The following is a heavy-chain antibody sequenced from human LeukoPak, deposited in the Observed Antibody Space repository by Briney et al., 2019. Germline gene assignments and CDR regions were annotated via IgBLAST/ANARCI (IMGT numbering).Heavy chain of an antibody. CDR2: ISYDGSNE. Sequence: GGSLRLSCAASGFTFSSYGMHWVRQAPGKGLEWVAVISYDGSNEYYADSVKGRFTISRDNSKNTLYLQMSSLRAEDTAVYYCAKELNRGSPDYWGQGTLVTVPS. D-gene: IGHD2/OR15-2a*01. J-gene: IGHJ4*02. CDR3: AKELNRGSPDY. V-gene: IGHV3-30*18. CDR1: GFTFSSYG.